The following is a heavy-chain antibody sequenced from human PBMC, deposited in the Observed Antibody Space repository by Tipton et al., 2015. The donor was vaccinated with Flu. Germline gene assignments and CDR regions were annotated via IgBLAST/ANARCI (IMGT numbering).Heavy chain of an antibody. CDR2: ISGSGGST. Sequence: SLRLSCAASGFTFSSYAMSWVRQAPGKGLEWVSAISGSGGSTYYADSVKGRFTISRDNSKNTLYLQMNSLRAEDTAVYYCAKGLDRLRIVVVVAATNYDAFDIWGQGTMVTVSS. J-gene: IGHJ3*02. D-gene: IGHD2-15*01. CDR1: GFTFSSYA. V-gene: IGHV3-23*01. CDR3: AKGLDRLRIVVVVAATNYDAFDI.